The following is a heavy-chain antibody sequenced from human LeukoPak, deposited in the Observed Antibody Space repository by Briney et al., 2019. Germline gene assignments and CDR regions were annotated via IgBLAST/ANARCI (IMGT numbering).Heavy chain of an antibody. V-gene: IGHV4-61*01. CDR3: ARDGGYCSSTSCPLTGFDP. J-gene: IGHJ5*02. CDR1: GGSISSSSYY. Sequence: SETLSLTCTVSGGSISSSSYYWGWIRQPPGKGLEWIGYIYYSGSTNYNPSLKSRVTISVDTSKNQFSLKLSSVTAADTAVYYCARDGGYCSSTSCPLTGFDPWGQGTLVTVSS. CDR2: IYYSGST. D-gene: IGHD2-2*01.